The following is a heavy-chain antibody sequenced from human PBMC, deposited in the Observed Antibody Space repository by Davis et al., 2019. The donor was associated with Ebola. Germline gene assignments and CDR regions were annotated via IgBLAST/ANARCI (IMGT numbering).Heavy chain of an antibody. V-gene: IGHV4-59*01. J-gene: IGHJ5*02. D-gene: IGHD3-16*01. CDR1: GGSISSYY. Sequence: MPSETLSLTCTVSGGSISSYYWSWIRQPPGKGLEWFGYIYYSGSTNYNPSLKSRVTISVDTSKNQFSLKLSSVTAADTAVYYCARRRSSLDPWGQGTLVTVSS. CDR2: IYYSGST. CDR3: ARRRSSLDP.